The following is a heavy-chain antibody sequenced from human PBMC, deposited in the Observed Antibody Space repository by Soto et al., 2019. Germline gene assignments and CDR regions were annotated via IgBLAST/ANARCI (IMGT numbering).Heavy chain of an antibody. CDR3: AREIYDSSGYYAPFDY. Sequence: PGGSLRLSCAASGFTFSSYGMHWVRQAPGKGLEWVAVILNDGSTIYYADSVKGRFTISRDNAKNSLYLQMNSLRAEDTAVYYCAREIYDSSGYYAPFDYWGQGTLVTVSS. CDR2: ILNDGSTI. V-gene: IGHV3-30*03. CDR1: GFTFSSYG. D-gene: IGHD3-22*01. J-gene: IGHJ4*02.